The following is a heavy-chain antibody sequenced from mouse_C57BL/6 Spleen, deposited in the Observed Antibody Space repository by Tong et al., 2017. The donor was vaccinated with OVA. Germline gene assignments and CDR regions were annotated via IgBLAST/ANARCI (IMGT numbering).Heavy chain of an antibody. D-gene: IGHD2-4*01. CDR2: FYPGSGSI. CDR3: ARHEGDYGLYYYAMDY. Sequence: VQLQESGAELVKPGASVKLSCKASGYTFTEYTIHWVKQRSGQGLEWIGWFYPGSGSIKYNEKFKDKATLTADKSSSTVYMELSRLTSEDSAVYFCARHEGDYGLYYYAMDYWGQGTSVTVSS. CDR1: GYTFTEYT. J-gene: IGHJ4*01. V-gene: IGHV1-62-2*01.